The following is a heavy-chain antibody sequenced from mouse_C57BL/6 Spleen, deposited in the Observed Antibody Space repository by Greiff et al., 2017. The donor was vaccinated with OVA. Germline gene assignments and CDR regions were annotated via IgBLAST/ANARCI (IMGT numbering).Heavy chain of an antibody. Sequence: VQLQQPGAELVRPGSSVKLSCKASGYTFTSYWMHWVKQRPIQGLEWIGNIDPSDSETHYNQKFKDKATLTVDKSSSTAYMQLSSLTSEDSAVYYWARSGGLPLLDYWGQGTSVTVSS. CDR3: ARSGGLPLLDY. CDR2: IDPSDSET. J-gene: IGHJ4*01. CDR1: GYTFTSYW. V-gene: IGHV1-52*01. D-gene: IGHD2-4*01.